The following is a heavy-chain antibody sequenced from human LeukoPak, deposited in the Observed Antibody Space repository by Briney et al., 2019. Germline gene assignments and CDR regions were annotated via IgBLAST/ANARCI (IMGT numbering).Heavy chain of an antibody. D-gene: IGHD2-2*01. CDR2: ISGYSSTL. CDR1: GFTFSSYS. Sequence: GGSLRLSCAASGFTFSSYSMNWVRQAPGKGLEWVSYISGYSSTLYYADSVKGRFTISRDNAKNSLYLQMNSLRAEDTAVYYCASGVYCSSTSCYLVDYYYMDVWGKGTTVTVSS. CDR3: ASGVYCSSTSCYLVDYYYMDV. J-gene: IGHJ6*03. V-gene: IGHV3-48*04.